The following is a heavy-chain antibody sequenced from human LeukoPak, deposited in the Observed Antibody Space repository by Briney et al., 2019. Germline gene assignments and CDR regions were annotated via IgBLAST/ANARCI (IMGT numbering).Heavy chain of an antibody. D-gene: IGHD6-6*01. CDR1: GASLNDDY. V-gene: IGHV4-59*01. CDR3: ARGSMGPFDY. CDR2: IYYSGT. J-gene: IGHJ4*02. Sequence: SETLSLTCTVSGASLNDDYWSWIRQPPGKGLEWIGYIYYSGTAYHPSLKSRVTISIDAPKNQFSLKLTSVTAADTALYYCARGSMGPFDYWGQGTLVTVST.